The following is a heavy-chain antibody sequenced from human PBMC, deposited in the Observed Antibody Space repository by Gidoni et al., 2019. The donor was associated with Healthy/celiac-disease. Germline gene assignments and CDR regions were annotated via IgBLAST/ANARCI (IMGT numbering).Heavy chain of an antibody. CDR1: GGSISSGGYY. CDR3: ARVRAYYDILTGSSYYYYGMDV. J-gene: IGHJ6*02. CDR2: IYYSGST. D-gene: IGHD3-9*01. Sequence: QVQLQESGPGLVKPSQTLSLTCTVSGGSISSGGYYWSWIRQHPGKGLEWIGYIYYSGSTYYNPSLKSRVTISVDTSKNQFSLKLSSVTAADTAVYYCARVRAYYDILTGSSYYYYGMDVWGQGTTVTVSS. V-gene: IGHV4-31*03.